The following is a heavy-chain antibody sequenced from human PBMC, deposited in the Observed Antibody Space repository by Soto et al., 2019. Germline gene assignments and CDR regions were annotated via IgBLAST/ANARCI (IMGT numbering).Heavy chain of an antibody. CDR3: ARLVIVGATKGSVYYYYGMDV. J-gene: IGHJ6*02. CDR2: IYPGDSDT. D-gene: IGHD1-26*01. V-gene: IGHV5-51*01. Sequence: GESLKISCKGSGYSFTSYWIGWVRQMPGKGLEWMGIIYPGDSDTRYSPSFQGQVTISADKSISTAYLQWSSLKASDTAMYYCARLVIVGATKGSVYYYYGMDVWGQGTTVTVSS. CDR1: GYSFTSYW.